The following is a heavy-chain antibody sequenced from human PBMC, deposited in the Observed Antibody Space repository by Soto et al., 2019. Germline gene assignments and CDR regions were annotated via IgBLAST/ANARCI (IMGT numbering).Heavy chain of an antibody. Sequence: QVQLVQSGAEVKKPGASVKVSCKASGYTFTSYGISWVRQAPGQGLEWMGWISAYNGNTNYAQKLKGRVTMTTDTSTSTAYMELRSLRSDDTGVYYWSRVPLVDYYYGSGSYAFDIWGQGTMVTVSS. D-gene: IGHD3-10*01. J-gene: IGHJ3*02. CDR1: GYTFTSYG. CDR2: ISAYNGNT. CDR3: SRVPLVDYYYGSGSYAFDI. V-gene: IGHV1-18*01.